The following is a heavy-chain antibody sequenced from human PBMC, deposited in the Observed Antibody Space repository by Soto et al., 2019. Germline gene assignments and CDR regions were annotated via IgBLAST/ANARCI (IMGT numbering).Heavy chain of an antibody. CDR1: GFTFSTYG. CDR2: ICYDGSNK. D-gene: IGHD2-21*01. Sequence: GESLRLSCAASGFTFSTYGIHWVRQAPGKGLEWMGVICYDGSNKYYADSVKGRFTISRDKSNNTLYLQMNSLRAADTAVYYCAREEENEDCMQVWGQGATVIVSS. V-gene: IGHV3-33*01. CDR3: AREEENEDCMQV. J-gene: IGHJ6*02.